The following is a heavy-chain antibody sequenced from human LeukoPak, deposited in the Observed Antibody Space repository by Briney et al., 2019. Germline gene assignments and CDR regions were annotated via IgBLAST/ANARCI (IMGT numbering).Heavy chain of an antibody. CDR2: INPNTGDT. Sequence: ASVKVSCKSSGYTFTAYYIHWVRQAPGQGLEWMGWINPNTGDTNYAQNFQGRVTMTRDTSIITAYMELSGLRSDDTAVYYCARSQVLDYWGQGALVTVS. CDR3: ARSQVLDY. CDR1: GYTFTAYY. V-gene: IGHV1-2*02. J-gene: IGHJ4*02.